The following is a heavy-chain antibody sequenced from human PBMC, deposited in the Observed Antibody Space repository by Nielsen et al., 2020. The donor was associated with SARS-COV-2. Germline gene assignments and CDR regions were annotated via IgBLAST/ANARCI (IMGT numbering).Heavy chain of an antibody. V-gene: IGHV4-59*01. D-gene: IGHD3-10*01. CDR2: IYYSGST. CDR3: ARLGTLLWFGEFSYYYGMDV. Sequence: SETLSLTCTVSGGSISSYYWSWIRQPPGKGLEWIGYIYYSGSTNYNPSLKSRVTISVDTSKNQFSLKLSSVTAADTAVYYCARLGTLLWFGEFSYYYGMDVWGQGTTVTVSS. CDR1: GGSISSYY. J-gene: IGHJ6*02.